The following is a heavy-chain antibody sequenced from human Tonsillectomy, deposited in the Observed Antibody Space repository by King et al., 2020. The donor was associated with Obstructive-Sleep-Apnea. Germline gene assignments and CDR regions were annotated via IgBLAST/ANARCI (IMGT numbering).Heavy chain of an antibody. D-gene: IGHD2-2*01. CDR2: IYYSGST. V-gene: IGHV4-39*01. Sequence: VQLQESGPGLVKPSETLSLTCTVSGGSISSSSYYWGWIRQPPGKGLEWIGSIYYSGSTYYNPSLKSRVTISVDTSKNQFSLKLSSVTAADTVVYYCASTSVPYCSSTSCYSFDYWGQGTLVTVSS. CDR1: GGSISSSSYY. J-gene: IGHJ4*02. CDR3: ASTSVPYCSSTSCYSFDY.